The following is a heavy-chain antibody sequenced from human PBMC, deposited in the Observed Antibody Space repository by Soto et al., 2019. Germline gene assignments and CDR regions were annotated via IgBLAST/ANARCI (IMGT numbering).Heavy chain of an antibody. V-gene: IGHV4-4*02. D-gene: IGHD1-26*01. CDR2: INHSGST. J-gene: IGHJ6*02. CDR3: ARDPGELGPQSYYYYYGMDV. Sequence: ASEPLSLTCAVSDGSISSSNWCRWVRQPPGKGLEWIGEINHSGSTNYNPSLKSRVTISVDTSKNQFSLKLSSVTAADTAVYYCARDPGELGPQSYYYYYGMDVWGQGTTVTVSS. CDR1: DGSISSSNW.